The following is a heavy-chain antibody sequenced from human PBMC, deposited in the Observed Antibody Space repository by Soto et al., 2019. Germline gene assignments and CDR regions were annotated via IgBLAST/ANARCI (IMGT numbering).Heavy chain of an antibody. V-gene: IGHV4-4*02. J-gene: IGHJ4*02. D-gene: IGHD2-15*01. Sequence: SETLSLTCAVSGASIASSDWWSWVRQPPGKGLEWMGEVDHRGRTKYNPSLKSRVTISVDKSKNQFSLKLNSVTAADAAVYYCARVDCGGGSCYSDSWGQGITVTVSS. CDR1: GASIASSDW. CDR3: ARVDCGGGSCYSDS. CDR2: VDHRGRT.